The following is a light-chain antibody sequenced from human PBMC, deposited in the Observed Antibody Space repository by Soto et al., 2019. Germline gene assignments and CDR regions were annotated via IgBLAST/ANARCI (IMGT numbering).Light chain of an antibody. CDR2: QTS. CDR3: QQYGTSEII. V-gene: IGKV3D-11*03. CDR1: QYINTR. J-gene: IGKJ5*01. Sequence: EIVLTQSPATLSSFPGDRVTLSCRASQYINTRLAWYQHRPGQAPRLLIYQTSIRAAGIPARFSASGSGTDFTLTISRLETEDFAVFYCQQYGTSEIIFGQGTRREIK.